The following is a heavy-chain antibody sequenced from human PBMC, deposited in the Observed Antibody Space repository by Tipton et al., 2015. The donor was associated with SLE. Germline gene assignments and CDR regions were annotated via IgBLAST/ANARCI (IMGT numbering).Heavy chain of an antibody. D-gene: IGHD6-6*01. Sequence: SLRLSCAASGFTFSTYVMSWVRQAPGKGLEWVSAISGGSDGTYYADSVKGRFTVSRDNSRNTLFLQMNSLRAEDTAIYYCAKGSAAGRPHYFDFWGQGTLVTVSS. CDR1: GFTFSTYV. CDR2: ISGGSDGT. J-gene: IGHJ4*02. CDR3: AKGSAAGRPHYFDF. V-gene: IGHV3-23*01.